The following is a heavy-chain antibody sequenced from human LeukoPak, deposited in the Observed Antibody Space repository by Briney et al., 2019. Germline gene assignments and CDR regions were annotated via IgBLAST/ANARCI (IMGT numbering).Heavy chain of an antibody. CDR2: ISYSGST. D-gene: IGHD1-7*01. J-gene: IGHJ4*02. CDR3: ARQTVTTGVDY. V-gene: IGHV4-31*03. CDR1: GGSISSGGYY. Sequence: SETLSLTCTVSGGSISSGGYYWSWIRQHPGKGLEWIGYISYSGSTYYNPSLKSRITISVDTSKNQFSLKLSSVTAADTAMYYCARQTVTTGVDYWGQGTLVTVSS.